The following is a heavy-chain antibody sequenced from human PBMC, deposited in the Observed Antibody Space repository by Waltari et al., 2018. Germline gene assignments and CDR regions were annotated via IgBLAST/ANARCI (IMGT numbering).Heavy chain of an antibody. V-gene: IGHV1-18*01. J-gene: IGHJ4*02. CDR3: ARDKSVYSYQPIDY. Sequence: QVQMVQSGAEVKKPGASVKVYCNTTGFTFTSYGISWVRPAPGQGLEWMGWISAYNGNTNSAQKLQGRVTMTTDTSTSTAYMELRSLRSDDTAVYYCARDKSVYSYQPIDYWGQGTLVTVSS. CDR1: GFTFTSYG. CDR2: ISAYNGNT. D-gene: IGHD6-13*01.